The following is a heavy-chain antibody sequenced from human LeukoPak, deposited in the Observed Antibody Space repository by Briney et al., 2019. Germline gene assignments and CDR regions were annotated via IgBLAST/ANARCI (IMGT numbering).Heavy chain of an antibody. J-gene: IGHJ4*02. Sequence: SETLSLTCTVSGGSISSGGYYWSWIRQHPGNGLEWIGYIYYSGSTYYNPSLKSRVTISVDTSKNQFSLKLSSVTAADTAVYYCARGRATVTTALDYWGQGTLVTVSS. V-gene: IGHV4-31*03. CDR2: IYYSGST. D-gene: IGHD4-17*01. CDR3: ARGRATVTTALDY. CDR1: GGSISSGGYY.